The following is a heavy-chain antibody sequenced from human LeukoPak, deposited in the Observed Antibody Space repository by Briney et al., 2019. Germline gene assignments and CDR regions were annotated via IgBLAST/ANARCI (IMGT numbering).Heavy chain of an antibody. CDR2: ISSGGSTT. CDR3: AREIAADRGFDS. D-gene: IGHD6-6*01. V-gene: IGHV3-11*01. CDR1: GFTFSDHY. J-gene: IGHJ4*02. Sequence: PGGSLRLSCAASGFTFSDHYMSWIRQAPGKGLECVSYISSGGSTTNYTDSVKGRFTISRDNGKNALYLQMNSLRAEDTAVYYCAREIAADRGFDSWGQGTLVTVSS.